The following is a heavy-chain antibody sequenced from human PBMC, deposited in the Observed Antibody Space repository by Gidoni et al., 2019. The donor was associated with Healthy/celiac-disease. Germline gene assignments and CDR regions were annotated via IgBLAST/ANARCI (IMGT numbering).Heavy chain of an antibody. CDR1: CFTFRSYS. CDR2: ISSSSSTI. D-gene: IGHD6-13*01. J-gene: IGHJ1*01. CDR3: ARDRGSSWDEYFQH. V-gene: IGHV3-48*02. Sequence: EVQLLASGGVLVQPGGSLRPSCSVSCFTFRSYSMNSVRQAPGKGLEWVSYISSSSSTIYYADSVKGRFTSSRDNAKNSLYLQMNSLRDEDTAVYYCARDRGSSWDEYFQHWGQGTLVTVSS.